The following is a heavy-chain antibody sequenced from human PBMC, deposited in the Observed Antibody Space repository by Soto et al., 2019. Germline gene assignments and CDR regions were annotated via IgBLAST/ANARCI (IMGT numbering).Heavy chain of an antibody. CDR3: AKGWAGYYDSSGYYSYDAFDI. CDR1: GFTFSSYA. J-gene: IGHJ3*02. CDR2: ISGSGGST. Sequence: GGSLRLSCAASGFTFSSYAMSWVRQAPGKGLEWVSAISGSGGSTYYADSVKGRFTISRDNSKNTLYLQMNSLRAEDTAVYYCAKGWAGYYDSSGYYSYDAFDIWGQGTMVTVSS. D-gene: IGHD3-22*01. V-gene: IGHV3-23*01.